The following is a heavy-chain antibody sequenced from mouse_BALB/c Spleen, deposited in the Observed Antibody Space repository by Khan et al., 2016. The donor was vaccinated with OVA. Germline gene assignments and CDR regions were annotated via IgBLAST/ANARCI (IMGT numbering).Heavy chain of an antibody. Sequence: EVQLQESGPGLVKPSQSLSLTCTVTGYSITSDYAWNWIRQFPGNKLEWLGFISYSGNTNYNPSLKSRFSINRDTSKNQFFLQLNSVTTEDTATYYCARSCGGDFDYWGQGTTLTVSS. J-gene: IGHJ2*01. CDR1: GYSITSDYA. CDR2: ISYSGNT. CDR3: ARSCGGDFDY. V-gene: IGHV3-2*02.